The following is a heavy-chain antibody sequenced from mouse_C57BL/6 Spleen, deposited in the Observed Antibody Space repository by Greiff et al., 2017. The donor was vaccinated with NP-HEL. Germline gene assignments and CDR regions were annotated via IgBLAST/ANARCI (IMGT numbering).Heavy chain of an antibody. Sequence: EVQRVESGGGLVKPGGSLKLSCAASGFTFSSYAMSWVRQTPEKRLEWVATISDGGSYTYYPDNVTGRFTISRDNAKNNLYLQMSHLKSEDTAMYYCARGGWYFDVWGTGTTVTVSS. CDR1: GFTFSSYA. V-gene: IGHV5-4*01. CDR3: ARGGWYFDV. CDR2: ISDGGSYT. J-gene: IGHJ1*03.